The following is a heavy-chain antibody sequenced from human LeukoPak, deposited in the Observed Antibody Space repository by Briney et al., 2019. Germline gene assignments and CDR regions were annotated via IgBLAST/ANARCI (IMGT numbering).Heavy chain of an antibody. CDR3: ARGHHDYVWGSYRYTRGFDY. CDR1: GGSFSGYY. CDR2: INHSGST. D-gene: IGHD3-16*02. V-gene: IGHV4-34*01. J-gene: IGHJ4*02. Sequence: PSETLSLTCAVYGGSFSGYYWSWIRQPPGKGLEWIGEINHSGSTNYNPSLKSRATISVDTSNNESFLKLSSVTAADKAVYYCARGHHDYVWGSYRYTRGFDYWGQGTLVTVSS.